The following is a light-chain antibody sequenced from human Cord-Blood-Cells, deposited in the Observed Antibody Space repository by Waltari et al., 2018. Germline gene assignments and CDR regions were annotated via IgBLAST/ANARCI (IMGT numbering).Light chain of an antibody. J-gene: IGKJ4*01. Sequence: IVLTQSPATLSLSPAERATLSCRASQSVSSYLAWYQQKPGQAPRLLIYDASNRATGIPARFSGSGSVTDFTLTISSLEPEDFAVYYCQQRSNWPPALTFGGGTKVEIK. V-gene: IGKV3-11*01. CDR1: QSVSSY. CDR2: DAS. CDR3: QQRSNWPPALT.